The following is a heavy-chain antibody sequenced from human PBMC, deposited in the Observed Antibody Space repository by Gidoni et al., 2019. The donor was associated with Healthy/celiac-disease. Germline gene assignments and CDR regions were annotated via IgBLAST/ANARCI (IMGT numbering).Heavy chain of an antibody. CDR2: ISGSGGST. CDR3: AKEGGYCSGGSCYYQY. J-gene: IGHJ4*02. Sequence: EVQLLESGGGLVQPGGSLRLSCAASGFTFSSYAMSWVRQAPGKGLEWVSAISGSGGSTYYADSVKGRFTISRDNSKNTLDLQMNSLRAEDTAVYYCAKEGGYCSGGSCYYQYWGQGTLVTVSS. D-gene: IGHD2-15*01. V-gene: IGHV3-23*01. CDR1: GFTFSSYA.